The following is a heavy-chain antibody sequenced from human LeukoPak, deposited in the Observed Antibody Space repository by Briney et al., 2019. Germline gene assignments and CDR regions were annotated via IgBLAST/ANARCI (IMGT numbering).Heavy chain of an antibody. CDR1: GFTVSSSH. D-gene: IGHD1-1*01. CDR2: IYSGGST. CDR3: ARGPAGYN. V-gene: IGHV3-53*01. Sequence: GGSLRLSCAASGFTVSSSHMSWVRQAPGKGLKWVSVIYSGGSTDYADSVKGRFTISRDNLKNTLYLQMNSLRAEDTAVYYCARGPAGYNWGQGTLVTFSS. J-gene: IGHJ4*02.